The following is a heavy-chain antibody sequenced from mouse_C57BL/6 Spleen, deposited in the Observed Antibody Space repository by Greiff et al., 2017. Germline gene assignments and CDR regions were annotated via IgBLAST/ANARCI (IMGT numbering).Heavy chain of an antibody. CDR3: AKKGGSYDAMDY. CDR2: IWRGGST. CDR1: GFSLTSYG. J-gene: IGHJ4*01. Sequence: VKLMESGPGLVQPSQSLSITCTVSGFSLTSYGVHWVRQSPGKGLEWLGVIWRGGSTDYNAAVMSRLSITKDNSKSQVFFKMNSLQADDTAIFYCAKKGGSYDAMDYWGQGTSVTVSS. D-gene: IGHD6-5*01. V-gene: IGHV2-5*01.